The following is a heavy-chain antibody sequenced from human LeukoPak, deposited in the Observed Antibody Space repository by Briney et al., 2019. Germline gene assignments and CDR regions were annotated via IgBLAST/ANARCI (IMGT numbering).Heavy chain of an antibody. V-gene: IGHV1-18*01. CDR1: GYTFTSYG. D-gene: IGHD3-10*01. Sequence: AASVKVSCKASGYTFTSYGISWVRQAPGQGLEWMGWISAYNGNTNYAQKLQGRVTMTTDTSTSTAYMELSSLRSEDTAVYYCARDYGSGSYYTSWGQGTLVTVSS. CDR2: ISAYNGNT. CDR3: ARDYGSGSYYTS. J-gene: IGHJ4*02.